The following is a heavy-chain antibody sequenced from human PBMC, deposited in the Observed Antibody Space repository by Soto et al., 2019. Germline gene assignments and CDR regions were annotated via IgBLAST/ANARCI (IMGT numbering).Heavy chain of an antibody. D-gene: IGHD5-18*01. V-gene: IGHV3-48*01. J-gene: IGHJ4*02. CDR1: GFTFGSYW. CDR3: ARVRGHSYGYVDY. CDR2: ISGSGYPI. Sequence: GGSLRLSCAASGFTFGSYWMSWVRQAPGKGLEWVSFISGSGYPIYYADSVRGRFTISRDNAKNSLSLQMDSLRVEDTAVYYCARVRGHSYGYVDYWGQGTLVTVSS.